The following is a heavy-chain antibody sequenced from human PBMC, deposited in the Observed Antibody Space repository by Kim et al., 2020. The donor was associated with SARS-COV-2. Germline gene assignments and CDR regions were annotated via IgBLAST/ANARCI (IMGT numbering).Heavy chain of an antibody. J-gene: IGHJ4*02. D-gene: IGHD6-19*01. CDR1: GFTFDDYA. Sequence: GGSLRLSCAASGFTFDDYAMHWVRQAPGKGLEWVSGISWNSGSIGYADSVKGRFTISRDNAKNSLYLQLNSLRAEDTALYYCAKDNGMGSIAVAGGYDYWGQGTLVTVSS. V-gene: IGHV3-9*01. CDR3: AKDNGMGSIAVAGGYDY. CDR2: ISWNSGSI.